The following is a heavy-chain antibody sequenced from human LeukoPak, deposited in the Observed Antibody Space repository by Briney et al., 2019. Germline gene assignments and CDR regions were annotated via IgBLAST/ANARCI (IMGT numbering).Heavy chain of an antibody. D-gene: IGHD3-10*01. CDR3: ARGRSSMVRGYYYYYMDV. CDR1: GGSISSYY. V-gene: IGHV4-4*07. Sequence: PSETLSLTCTVSGGSISSYYWSWIRQPAGKGLEWIGRIYSSGSTNYNPSLKSRITMSVDTSKNQFSLKLSSVTAADTAVYYCARGRSSMVRGYYYYYMDVWGKGTTVTISS. J-gene: IGHJ6*03. CDR2: IYSSGST.